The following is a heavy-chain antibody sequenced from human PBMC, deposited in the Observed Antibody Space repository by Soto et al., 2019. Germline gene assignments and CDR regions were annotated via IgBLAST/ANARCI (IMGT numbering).Heavy chain of an antibody. CDR1: GGSFSGYS. V-gene: IGHV4-34*01. Sequence: QVQLQQWGAGLLKPSETLSLTCAVYGGSFSGYSWTWIRQPPGTGLEWIGEINHSGSTNYNPSLKSRVTISVDTSTNQFSLKLTSVTAADTDVYYCARDKITGLFDYWGQGTLVTVSS. D-gene: IGHD2-8*02. J-gene: IGHJ4*02. CDR3: ARDKITGLFDY. CDR2: INHSGST.